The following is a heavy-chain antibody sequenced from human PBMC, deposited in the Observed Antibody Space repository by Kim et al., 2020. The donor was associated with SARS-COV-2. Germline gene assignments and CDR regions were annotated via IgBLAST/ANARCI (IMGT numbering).Heavy chain of an antibody. J-gene: IGHJ6*02. CDR1: GGSFSGYY. CDR3: ARGRRVVPAAMWGAAYYYGMDV. V-gene: IGHV4-34*01. D-gene: IGHD2-2*01. CDR2: INHSGST. Sequence: SETLSLTCAVYGGSFSGYYWSWIRQPPGKGLEWIGEINHSGSTNYNPSLKSRVTISVDTSKNQFSLKLSSVTAADTAVYYCARGRRVVPAAMWGAAYYYGMDVWGQGTTVTVSS.